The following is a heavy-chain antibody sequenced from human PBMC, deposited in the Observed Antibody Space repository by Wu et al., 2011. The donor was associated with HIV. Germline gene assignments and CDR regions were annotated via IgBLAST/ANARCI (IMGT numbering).Heavy chain of an antibody. Sequence: QVKLVQSGAEVKKPGASVKVSCKASGYIFNTYGINWLRQAPGQGLEWVGWINTNDGKTNYAQKFQGRVTMTTDTSTSIAYMDVRGLTSDDSAMYYCARDLTLSGHDAYDIGPKGQWSPSL. CDR1: GYIFNTYG. J-gene: IGHJ3*02. V-gene: IGHV1-18*01. CDR2: INTNDGKT. CDR3: ARDLTLSGHDAYD. D-gene: IGHD6-25*01.